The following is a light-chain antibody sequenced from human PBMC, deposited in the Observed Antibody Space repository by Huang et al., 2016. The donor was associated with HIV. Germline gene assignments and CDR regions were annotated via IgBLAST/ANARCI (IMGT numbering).Light chain of an antibody. V-gene: IGKV3-11*01. J-gene: IGKJ4*01. CDR2: SAS. CDR1: QSVGTA. CDR3: HQRDNWLT. Sequence: VLTQSPATLSLSPGQRATLFCRASQSVGTALGWYQQRPGQEPRLRSYSASQRAAGTPASFSGSGSGTHFTLTISSLETDDVATYFCHQRDNWLTFGGGTKVEIK.